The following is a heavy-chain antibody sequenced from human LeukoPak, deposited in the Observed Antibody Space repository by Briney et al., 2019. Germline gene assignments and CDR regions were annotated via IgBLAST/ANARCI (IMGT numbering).Heavy chain of an antibody. D-gene: IGHD3-3*01. V-gene: IGHV4-34*01. CDR2: INHSGST. Sequence: SETLSLTCAVYGGSFSGYYWSWIRQPPGKGLEWIGEINHSGSTNYNPSLKSRVTISVDTSKNQFSLKLSSVTAADTAVYYCARGQRTAIFGVVIRYNWFDPWGQGTLVTVSS. J-gene: IGHJ5*02. CDR1: GGSFSGYY. CDR3: ARGQRTAIFGVVIRYNWFDP.